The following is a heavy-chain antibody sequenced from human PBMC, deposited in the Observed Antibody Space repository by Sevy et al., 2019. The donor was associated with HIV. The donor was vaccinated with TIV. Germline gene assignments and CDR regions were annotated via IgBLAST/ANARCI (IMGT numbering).Heavy chain of an antibody. CDR1: GFTVISNY. CDR2: IYSDGTT. V-gene: IGHV3-66*01. CDR3: ARGKSGYGYALNY. Sequence: GGSLRLSCAASGFTVISNYMTWVRQAPGKGLEGVSVIYSDGTTYHADSVKDRFTISRDNSKNTLYLQMNSLRAEDTAVYYCARGKSGYGYALNYWGQGTLVTVSS. J-gene: IGHJ4*02. D-gene: IGHD5-18*01.